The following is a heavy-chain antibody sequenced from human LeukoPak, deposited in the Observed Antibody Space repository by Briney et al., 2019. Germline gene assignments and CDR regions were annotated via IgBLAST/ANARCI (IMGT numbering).Heavy chain of an antibody. J-gene: IGHJ3*02. CDR2: IRYDGTDQ. D-gene: IGHD3-10*01. CDR1: GFTFSDHG. Sequence: GGSLRLSCVASGFTFSDHGMHWVRQAPGKGLEWLAFIRYDGTDQSYGDSVRGRLTISRDDSVNTLYLQMDSLRHDDTAVYYCARNRAFGTFDAFDMWGQGTMVTVSS. CDR3: ARNRAFGTFDAFDM. V-gene: IGHV3-30*02.